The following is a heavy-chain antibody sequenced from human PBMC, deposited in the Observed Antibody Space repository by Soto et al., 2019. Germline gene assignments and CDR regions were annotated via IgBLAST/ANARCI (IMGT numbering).Heavy chain of an antibody. J-gene: IGHJ3*02. CDR3: AAEKGYYDSSGYYYDAFDI. D-gene: IGHD3-22*01. Sequence: SVKVSCKASGGTFSSYAISWVRQAPGQGLEWMGGIIPIFGTANYAQKFQGRVTITADESTSTAYMELSSLRSEDTAVYYCAAEKGYYDSSGYYYDAFDIWGQGTMVTVSS. CDR2: IIPIFGTA. V-gene: IGHV1-69*13. CDR1: GGTFSSYA.